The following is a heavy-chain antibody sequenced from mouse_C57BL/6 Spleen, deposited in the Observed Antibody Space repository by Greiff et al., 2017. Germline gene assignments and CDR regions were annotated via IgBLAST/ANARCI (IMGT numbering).Heavy chain of an antibody. CDR1: GYSITSGYY. Sequence: EVKVEESGPGLVKPAQSLTLTCSVTGYSITSGYYWNWIRQFPGNKLEWMGYISYDGSNNYHPSLKNRITITRDTSKNQFYLKLNSVTTEDTATYYCAKGGPHWYFDVWGTGTTVTVSS. V-gene: IGHV3-6*01. J-gene: IGHJ1*03. CDR2: ISYDGSN. CDR3: AKGGPHWYFDV.